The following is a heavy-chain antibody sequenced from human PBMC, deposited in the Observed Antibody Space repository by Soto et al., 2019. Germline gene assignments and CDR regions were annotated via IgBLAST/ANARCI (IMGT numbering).Heavy chain of an antibody. CDR3: ASRGYYASSGYH. D-gene: IGHD3-22*01. J-gene: IGHJ5*02. Sequence: ASVKVSCKASGYTFTRYAMHWVRQAPGQRLEWMGWINAGDESTKYSQKFQGRVTITRDTSASIAYMELSSLRSEDTAVYYCASRGYYASSGYHWGQGTLVTVSS. CDR2: INAGDEST. V-gene: IGHV1-3*01. CDR1: GYTFTRYA.